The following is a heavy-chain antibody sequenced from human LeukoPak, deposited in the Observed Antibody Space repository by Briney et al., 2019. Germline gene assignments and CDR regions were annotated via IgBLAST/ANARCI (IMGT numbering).Heavy chain of an antibody. J-gene: IGHJ4*02. V-gene: IGHV3-30-3*01. D-gene: IGHD5-18*01. CDR1: GFTFSSYA. Sequence: GRSLRLSCAASGFTFSSYAMHWVRQAPGKGLEWVAVISYDGSNKYYADSVKGRFTISRDNSKNTLYLQMNSLRAEDTAVYYCARDLMGGYSYGSHWGQGTLVTVSS. CDR2: ISYDGSNK. CDR3: ARDLMGGYSYGSH.